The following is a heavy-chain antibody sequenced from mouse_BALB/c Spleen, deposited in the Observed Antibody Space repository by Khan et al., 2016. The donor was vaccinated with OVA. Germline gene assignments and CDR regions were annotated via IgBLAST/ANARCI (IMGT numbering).Heavy chain of an antibody. D-gene: IGHD2-2*01. CDR1: GYSFPSYY. CDR3: TRHGYVAWFTY. J-gene: IGHJ3*01. CDR2: IDPFSGDS. V-gene: IGHV1-31*01. Sequence: VQLQQSGPELMKPGASVKISCKASGYSFPSYYIPWVMQRHGNSLEWIGYIDPFSGDSTHNQKFKGQATLTVDKSSSTAYIHLSNLTSEDSAVYYCTRHGYVAWFTYWGQGTLVTVSA.